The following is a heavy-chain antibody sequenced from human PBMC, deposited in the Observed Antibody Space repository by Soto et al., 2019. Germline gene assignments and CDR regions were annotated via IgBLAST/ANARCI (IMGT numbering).Heavy chain of an antibody. J-gene: IGHJ4*02. CDR1: GFTFSSYA. CDR2: ISGSGGST. D-gene: IGHD6-6*01. Sequence: PGGSLRLSCAASGFTFSSYAMSWVRQAPGKGLEWVSAISGSGGSTYYADSVKGRFTISRDNSKNTLYLQMNSLRAEDTAVYYCAKDKSPVSSSSLFDYWGQGTLVTVSS. V-gene: IGHV3-23*01. CDR3: AKDKSPVSSSSLFDY.